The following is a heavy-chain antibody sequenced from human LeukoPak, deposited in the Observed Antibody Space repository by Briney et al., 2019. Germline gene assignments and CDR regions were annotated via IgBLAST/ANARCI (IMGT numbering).Heavy chain of an antibody. CDR1: GDSISSDDYY. CDR2: IFHSGNT. J-gene: IGHJ6*02. Sequence: SQTLSLTCAVSGDSISSDDYYWTWIRQPPGKGLEWIGYIFHSGNTYYNPSLKSRLSMSIDTSKNQFSLKLSSVTAPDTAVYYCAGYHTKYDSGSYPAHYYEYGLDVWGQGTTVSVSS. D-gene: IGHD3-10*01. CDR3: AGYHTKYDSGSYPAHYYEYGLDV. V-gene: IGHV4-30-4*01.